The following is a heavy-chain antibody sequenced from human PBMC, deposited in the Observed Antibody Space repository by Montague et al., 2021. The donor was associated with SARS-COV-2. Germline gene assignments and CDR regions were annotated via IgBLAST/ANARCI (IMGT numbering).Heavy chain of an antibody. CDR3: ARESLHLTGYYNDYFDY. Sequence: TLSLTCTVSGGSISSGSYYWNWIRQPAGKGLEWIGRIYTSGSTNHXPSLKSRVTISVDTSKNQFSLKLSSVTAADTAVYYCARESLHLTGYYNDYFDYWGQGTLVTVSS. V-gene: IGHV4-61*02. CDR2: IYTSGST. CDR1: GGSISSGSYY. D-gene: IGHD3-9*01. J-gene: IGHJ4*02.